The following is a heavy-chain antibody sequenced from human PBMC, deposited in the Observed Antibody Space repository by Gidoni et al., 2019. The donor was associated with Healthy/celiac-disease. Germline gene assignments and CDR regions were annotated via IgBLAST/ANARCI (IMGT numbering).Heavy chain of an antibody. D-gene: IGHD3-3*01. Sequence: QAQLVQSGSEVKKPAPALKVSCKASGGTSSSHAISWVRQAPGQGLEWMGGIIPIFGTASCTQKFQGRVTITADKSTGTSYMELSSLRSEDTAVYYCARDFTDGYNFWCFDYWGQGTLVTVSS. CDR1: GGTSSSHA. CDR3: ARDFTDGYNFWCFDY. J-gene: IGHJ4*02. V-gene: IGHV1-69*06. CDR2: IIPIFGTA.